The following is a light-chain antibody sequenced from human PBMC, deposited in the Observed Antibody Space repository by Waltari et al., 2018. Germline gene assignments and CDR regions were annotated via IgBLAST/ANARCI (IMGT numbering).Light chain of an antibody. J-gene: IGKJ1*01. Sequence: EIVLTQSPGTASLSPGERVTLSCRASQSVGSSSLAWYQQKPGQAPRLVIYRASRRATGITDRFSGSGSGTDFSLTISRLEPEDFAVYYCQQHGTLPATFGQGTKVEIK. V-gene: IGKV3-20*01. CDR2: RAS. CDR3: QQHGTLPAT. CDR1: QSVGSSS.